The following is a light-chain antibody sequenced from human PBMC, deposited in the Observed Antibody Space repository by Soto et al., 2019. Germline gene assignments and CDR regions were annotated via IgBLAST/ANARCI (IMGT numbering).Light chain of an antibody. V-gene: IGKV3-11*01. CDR2: DAS. CDR1: LNVNSY. CDR3: QQRSNWPWT. J-gene: IGKJ1*01. Sequence: VLTQSPATLSLSPGERATLSCRASLNVNSYLAWYQQKPGPAPRLLIYDASNRAAGIPARFSGSGSGTDFTLTISSLEPEDFAIYYCQQRSNWPWTFGQGTKVDIK.